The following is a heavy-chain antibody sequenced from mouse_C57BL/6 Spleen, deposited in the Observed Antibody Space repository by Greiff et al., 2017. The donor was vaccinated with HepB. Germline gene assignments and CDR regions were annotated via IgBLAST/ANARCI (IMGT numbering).Heavy chain of an antibody. J-gene: IGHJ4*01. CDR2: ISDGGSYT. V-gene: IGHV5-4*03. Sequence: EVKLVESGGGLVKPGGSLKLSCAASGFTFSSYAMSWVRQTPEKRLEWVATISDGGSYTYYPDNVKGRFTISRDNAKNNLYLQMSHLKSEDTAMYYCARGGIYGSSYDAMDYWGQGTSVTVSS. CDR1: GFTFSSYA. CDR3: ARGGIYGSSYDAMDY. D-gene: IGHD1-1*01.